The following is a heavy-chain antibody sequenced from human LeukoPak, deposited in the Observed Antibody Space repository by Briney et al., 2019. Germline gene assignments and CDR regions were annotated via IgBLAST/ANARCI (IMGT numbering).Heavy chain of an antibody. D-gene: IGHD3-10*01. Sequence: SETLSLTCTVSGGSISSYYWSWIRQSPGKGLEWIGYIYSSGSTNSNPSLKSRLTMSVDTSKKQFSLKLSSVTAADTAVYYCARERRHYYGSGSALVYNWFDPWGQGTLVTVSS. CDR3: ARERRHYYGSGSALVYNWFDP. CDR1: GGSISSYY. CDR2: IYSSGST. V-gene: IGHV4-59*12. J-gene: IGHJ5*02.